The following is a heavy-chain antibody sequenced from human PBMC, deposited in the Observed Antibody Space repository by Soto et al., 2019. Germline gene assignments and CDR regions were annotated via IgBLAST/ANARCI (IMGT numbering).Heavy chain of an antibody. J-gene: IGHJ3*02. V-gene: IGHV3-64*01. D-gene: IGHD6-19*01. Sequence: EVQLVESGGGLVQPGGSLRLSCAASGFTFSSYAMHWVRQAPGKGLEYVSAISSNGGSTYYANSVKGRFTISRDNSKNTLYLQMGSLRAEDMAVYYCARRGSGWYLWFLDIWGQGTMVTVSS. CDR2: ISSNGGST. CDR1: GFTFSSYA. CDR3: ARRGSGWYLWFLDI.